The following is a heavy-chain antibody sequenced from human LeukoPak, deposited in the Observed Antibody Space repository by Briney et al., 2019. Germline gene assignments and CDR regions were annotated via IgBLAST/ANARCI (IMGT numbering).Heavy chain of an antibody. CDR2: IYYSGST. Sequence: PSETLSLTCTVSGGSISSYYWSWIRQPPGKGLEWIGHIYYSGSTNYNPSLKSRVTISVDTSKNQFSLKLSSVTAADTAVYYCARGPATMATIAYYFDYWGQGTLVTVSS. CDR1: GGSISSYY. CDR3: ARGPATMATIAYYFDY. V-gene: IGHV4-59*01. D-gene: IGHD5-24*01. J-gene: IGHJ4*02.